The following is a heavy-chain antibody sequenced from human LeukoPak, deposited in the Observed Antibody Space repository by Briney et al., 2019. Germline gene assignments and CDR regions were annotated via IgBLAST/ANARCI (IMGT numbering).Heavy chain of an antibody. V-gene: IGHV3-48*03. Sequence: PGGSLRLSCAASGFTVSSNYMNWVRQAPGKGLEWVSFMSTTGSTISYADSVKGRFTMSRDNAKNSLFLIMNSLRAEDTAVYYCARDGFFGGIDYWGQGTLVTVSS. D-gene: IGHD3-3*01. J-gene: IGHJ4*02. CDR2: MSTTGSTI. CDR1: GFTVSSNY. CDR3: ARDGFFGGIDY.